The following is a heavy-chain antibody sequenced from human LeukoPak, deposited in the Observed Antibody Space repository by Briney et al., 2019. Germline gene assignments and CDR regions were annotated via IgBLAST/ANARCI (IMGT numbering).Heavy chain of an antibody. CDR1: GGSLSSFY. J-gene: IGHJ4*02. CDR2: VYTSGGT. D-gene: IGHD5-18*01. V-gene: IGHV4-4*07. CDR3: ARDGYSYGFGY. Sequence: SETLSLTCSVSGGSLSSFYWSWIRQSAEKGLEWIGHVYTSGGTNYNPSLKNRVTISVDMSENRFSLRLSSVTAADTAIYYCARDGYSYGFGYWGQGTLVNVSS.